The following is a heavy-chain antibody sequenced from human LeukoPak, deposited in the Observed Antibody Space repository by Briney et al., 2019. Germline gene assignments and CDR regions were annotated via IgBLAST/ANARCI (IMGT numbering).Heavy chain of an antibody. V-gene: IGHV4-31*03. CDR2: IFNSEST. Sequence: SETLSLTCTVSGGSISGGRYYWSWIRQHPGKGLEWIGYIFNSESTHYNPSLKSRVTISADTSNDQFSLKVSSVTAADTAVYYCARDRATANAFDIWGQGTMVTVSS. J-gene: IGHJ3*02. D-gene: IGHD5-12*01. CDR3: ARDRATANAFDI. CDR1: GGSISGGRYY.